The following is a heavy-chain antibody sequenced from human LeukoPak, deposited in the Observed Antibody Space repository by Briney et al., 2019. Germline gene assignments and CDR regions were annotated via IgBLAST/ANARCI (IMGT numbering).Heavy chain of an antibody. CDR3: ARARGYSYGYVPGLDY. D-gene: IGHD5-18*01. V-gene: IGHV1-18*04. CDR1: GYTFTSYG. J-gene: IGHJ4*02. CDR2: ISAYNGNT. Sequence: GASVKVSCKASGYTFTSYGISWVRQAPGQGLEWMGWISAYNGNTNYAQKLQGRVTMTTDTSTSTVYMELSSLRSEDTAVYYCARARGYSYGYVPGLDYWGQGTLVTVSS.